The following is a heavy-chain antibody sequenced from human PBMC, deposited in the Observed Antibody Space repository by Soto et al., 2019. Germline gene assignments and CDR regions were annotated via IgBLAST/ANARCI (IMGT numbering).Heavy chain of an antibody. CDR2: ISRSGSTI. CDR3: ARVFCISTSCYDWYYYYGMDV. V-gene: IGHV3-11*01. Sequence: QVQLVESGGGLVKPGGSLRLSCAASGFTFSDYYMTWIRQAPGKGLEWVSYISRSGSTIYNADSVKGRFTISRDNAKNSPYLQMNSLRAEDAAVYYCARVFCISTSCYDWYYYYGMDVWGQGTTVTVSS. D-gene: IGHD2-2*01. J-gene: IGHJ6*02. CDR1: GFTFSDYY.